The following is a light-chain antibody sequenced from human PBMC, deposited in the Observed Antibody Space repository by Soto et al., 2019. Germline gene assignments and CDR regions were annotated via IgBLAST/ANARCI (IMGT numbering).Light chain of an antibody. V-gene: IGLV1-40*01. Sequence: QSVLTQPPSVSGAPGQRVTISCTGSSSNIVAGYDVHWYQQLPGTAPKFLIYGNSNRPSGVPDRFSGSKSGNSASLAITGLQAEDEADYYCQSYDSSLSVVFGGGTKVTVL. CDR2: GNS. CDR1: SSNIVAGYD. J-gene: IGLJ3*02. CDR3: QSYDSSLSVV.